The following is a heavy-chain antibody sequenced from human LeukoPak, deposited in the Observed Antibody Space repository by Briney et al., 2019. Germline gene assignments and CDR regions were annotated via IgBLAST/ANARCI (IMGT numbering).Heavy chain of an antibody. CDR2: IKQDGSEK. J-gene: IGHJ4*02. D-gene: IGHD3-22*01. Sequence: GGSLRLSCAASGFTFSSYWMSWVCQAPGKGLEWVANIKQDGSEKYYVDSVKGRFTISRDNAKNSLYLQMNSLRAEDTAVYYCARGGYDSSGYRIEDYWGQGTLVTVSS. V-gene: IGHV3-7*01. CDR1: GFTFSSYW. CDR3: ARGGYDSSGYRIEDY.